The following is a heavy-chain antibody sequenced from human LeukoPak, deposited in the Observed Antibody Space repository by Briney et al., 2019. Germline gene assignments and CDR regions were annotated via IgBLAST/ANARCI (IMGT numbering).Heavy chain of an antibody. CDR3: ARNSVRGGDCDY. CDR1: GFTFSSYA. Sequence: GGSLRLSCAASGFTFSSYAMSWVRQAPGKGLEWVSVISGSGGSTYYADSVKGRFTISRDNSKNSLYLQMNSLRAEDTAVYYCARNSVRGGDCDYWGQGTLVTVSS. CDR2: ISGSGGST. V-gene: IGHV3-23*01. J-gene: IGHJ4*02. D-gene: IGHD2-21*01.